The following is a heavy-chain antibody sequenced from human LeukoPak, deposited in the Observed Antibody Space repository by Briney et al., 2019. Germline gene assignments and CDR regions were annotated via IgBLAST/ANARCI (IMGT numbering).Heavy chain of an antibody. Sequence: SVKVSCKASGGTFSSYAISWVRQAPGQGLEWMGGIIPVFGTANYAQKFQGRVTITTDESTSTAYMELSSLRSEDTAVYYCARGRWLQPWGYFDYWGQGTLVTVSS. D-gene: IGHD5-24*01. CDR1: GGTFSSYA. CDR3: ARGRWLQPWGYFDY. J-gene: IGHJ4*02. CDR2: IIPVFGTA. V-gene: IGHV1-69*05.